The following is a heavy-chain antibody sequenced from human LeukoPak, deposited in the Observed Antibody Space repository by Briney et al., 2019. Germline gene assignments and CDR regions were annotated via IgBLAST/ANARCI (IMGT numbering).Heavy chain of an antibody. D-gene: IGHD6-13*01. CDR2: IYYSGST. CDR3: ARHTKSIAAAGTRGWFDP. CDR1: GGSISSYY. V-gene: IGHV4-59*08. J-gene: IGHJ5*02. Sequence: PSETLSLTCTVSGGSISSYYWSWIRQPPGKGLEWIGHIYYSGSTNYNPSLKSRVTISVDTSKNQFSLKLSSVTAADTAVYYCARHTKSIAAAGTRGWFDPWGQGTLVTVSS.